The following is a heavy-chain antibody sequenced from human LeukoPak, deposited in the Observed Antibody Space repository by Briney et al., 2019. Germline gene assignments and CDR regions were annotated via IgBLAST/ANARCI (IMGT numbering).Heavy chain of an antibody. D-gene: IGHD3-22*01. Sequence: GGSLRLSCAASGFTFSSYGMHWVRQAPGKGLEWVAFIRYDGSNKYYADSVKGRFTISRDNSKNTLYLQMNSLRAEDTAVYYCARGHDSRTKYYFDYWGQGTLVTVSS. CDR1: GFTFSSYG. J-gene: IGHJ4*02. V-gene: IGHV3-30*02. CDR3: ARGHDSRTKYYFDY. CDR2: IRYDGSNK.